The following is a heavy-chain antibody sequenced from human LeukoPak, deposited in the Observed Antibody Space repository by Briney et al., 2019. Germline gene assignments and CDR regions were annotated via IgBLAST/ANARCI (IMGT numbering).Heavy chain of an antibody. J-gene: IGHJ4*02. CDR3: AKSSSYYDSSGYLYYFDY. CDR2: INSDGSST. V-gene: IGHV3-74*01. CDR1: GFTFSSYW. D-gene: IGHD3-22*01. Sequence: GGSLRLSCAASGFTFSSYWMHWVRQAPGKGLVWVSRINSDGSSTSYADSVKGRFTISRDNSKNTLYLQMNSLRAEDTAVYYCAKSSSYYDSSGYLYYFDYWGQGTLVTVSS.